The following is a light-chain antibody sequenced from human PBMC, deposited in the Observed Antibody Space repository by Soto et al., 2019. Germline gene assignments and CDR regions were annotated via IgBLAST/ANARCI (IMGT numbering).Light chain of an antibody. CDR1: NIGSKS. J-gene: IGLJ2*01. CDR2: YDS. CDR3: PVWDSSSVVV. Sequence: SYELTQPPSVSVAPGKTARITCGGNNIGSKSVHWYQQKPGQAPVLVIYYDSDRPSGIPERFSGSNSGNTATLTISRVEAGDAADYYCPVWDSSSVVVFGGGTKLTVL. V-gene: IGLV3-21*04.